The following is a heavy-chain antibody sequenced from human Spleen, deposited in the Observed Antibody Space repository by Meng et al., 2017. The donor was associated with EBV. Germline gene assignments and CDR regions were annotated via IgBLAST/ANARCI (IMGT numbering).Heavy chain of an antibody. CDR3: ARGLGGHYPTMEY. CDR2: IHHSGTT. CDR1: GASIDSSVW. D-gene: IGHD3-22*01. Sequence: QVHLQESGPGLVKPSGTLALTCAVSGASIDSSVWWTWVRQAPGKGLEWIGEIHHSGTTNYNPSLESRVTISIDKSDNQFSLKLTSVTAADTAVYYCARGLGGHYPTMEYWGQGTLVTVSS. V-gene: IGHV4-4*02. J-gene: IGHJ4*02.